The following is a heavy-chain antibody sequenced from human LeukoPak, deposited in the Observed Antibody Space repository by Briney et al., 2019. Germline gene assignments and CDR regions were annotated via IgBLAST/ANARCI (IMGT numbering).Heavy chain of an antibody. CDR2: ITWNSGSI. CDR3: AAGAGITRY. D-gene: IGHD3-10*01. V-gene: IGHV3-9*01. J-gene: IGHJ4*02. CDR1: GLTFYDYA. Sequence: GGSLRLSCAASGLTFYDYAMHWVRQAPGKGLEWVSGITWNSGSIAYADSAKGRFTISRDNAKNSLYLQVNSLRSEDTALYYCAAGAGITRYWGQGTLVTVSS.